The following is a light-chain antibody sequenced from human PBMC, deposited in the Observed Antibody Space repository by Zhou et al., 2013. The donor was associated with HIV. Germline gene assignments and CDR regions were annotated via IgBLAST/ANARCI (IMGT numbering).Light chain of an antibody. J-gene: IGLJ3*02. CDR1: SSNIGADYD. CDR3: AAWDDSLSGRV. V-gene: IGLV1-40*01. CDR2: GNK. Sequence: QSVLTQPPSVSGAPGQRVTISCTGSSSNIGADYDVHWYQHLPGTAPKLLIYGNKNRPSGVPDRFSGSKSGTSASLAISGLRSEDEADYYCAAWDDSLSGRVFGGGTKLTVL.